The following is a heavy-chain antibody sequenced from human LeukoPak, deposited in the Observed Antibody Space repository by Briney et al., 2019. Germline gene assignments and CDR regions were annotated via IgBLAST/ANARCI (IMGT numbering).Heavy chain of an antibody. D-gene: IGHD2-8*01. V-gene: IGHV3-48*03. CDR3: AREGVGHYYYYYYMDA. Sequence: GGSLRLSCAASGFTFSSYEMNWVRQAPGKGLEWVAYITTSGTNEYYADSVKGRFTISRDNAKNSLYLQMNSLRAEDTAIYYCAREGVGHYYYYYYMDAWGKGTTVTISS. CDR2: ITTSGTNE. J-gene: IGHJ6*03. CDR1: GFTFSSYE.